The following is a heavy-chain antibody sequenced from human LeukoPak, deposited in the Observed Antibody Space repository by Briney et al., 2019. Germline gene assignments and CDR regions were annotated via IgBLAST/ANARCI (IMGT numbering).Heavy chain of an antibody. CDR3: ARGVRGYVVLLRGAFDI. J-gene: IGHJ3*02. V-gene: IGHV1-8*01. D-gene: IGHD2-15*01. CDR1: GYTFTSYD. CDR2: MNPNSGNT. Sequence: ASVKVSCKASGYTFTSYDINWVRQATGQGLEWMGWMNPNSGNTGYAQKFQGRVTMTRNTSISTAYMELSSLRSEDTAVYYCARGVRGYVVLLRGAFDIWGQGTMVTVSS.